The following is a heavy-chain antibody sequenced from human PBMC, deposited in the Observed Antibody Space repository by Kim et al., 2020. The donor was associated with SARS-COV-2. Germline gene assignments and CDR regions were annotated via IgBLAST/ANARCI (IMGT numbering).Heavy chain of an antibody. CDR3: ARGGSSWACFDY. D-gene: IGHD6-13*01. V-gene: IGHV4-59*13. J-gene: IGHJ4*02. CDR2: IYYSGST. CDR1: GGSISSYY. Sequence: SETLSLTCTVSGGSISSYYWSWIRQPPGKGLEWIGYIYYSGSTNYNPSLKSRVTISVDTSKNQFSLKLSSVTAADTAVYYCARGGSSWACFDYWGQGTLVTVSS.